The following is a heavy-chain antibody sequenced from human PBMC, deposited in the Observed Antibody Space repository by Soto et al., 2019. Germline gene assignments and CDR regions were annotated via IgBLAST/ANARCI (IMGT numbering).Heavy chain of an antibody. CDR3: TSAAIPYYYYMDV. CDR1: GGSISSYY. Sequence: PSETLSLTCTVSGGSISSYYWSWIRQPPGKGLEWIGYIYYSGSTNYNPSLKSRVTISVDTSKNQFSLKLSSVTAADTAVYYCTSAAIPYYYYMDVWRNGTTGTAP. J-gene: IGHJ6*03. D-gene: IGHD2-2*01. CDR2: IYYSGST. V-gene: IGHV4-59*08.